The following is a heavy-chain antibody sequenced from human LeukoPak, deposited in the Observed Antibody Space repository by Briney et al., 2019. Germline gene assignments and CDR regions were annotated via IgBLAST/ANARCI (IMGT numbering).Heavy chain of an antibody. D-gene: IGHD2/OR15-2a*01. CDR3: ARISMNRVINLYYFDY. CDR1: GYTFTRYY. CDR2: INPSGGST. Sequence: ASVKVSCKASGYTFTRYYMHWVRQAPGQGLEWMGIINPSGGSTSYAQKFQGRVTMTRDMSTSTVYMELSSLRSEDTAVYYCARISMNRVINLYYFDYWGQGTLVTVSS. J-gene: IGHJ4*02. V-gene: IGHV1-46*01.